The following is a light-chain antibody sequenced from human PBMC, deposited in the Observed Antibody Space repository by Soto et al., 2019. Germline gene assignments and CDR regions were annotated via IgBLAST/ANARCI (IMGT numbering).Light chain of an antibody. CDR3: QSYDTSLSVVV. V-gene: IGLV1-40*01. CDR2: GNI. J-gene: IGLJ2*01. Sequence: QSVLTQPPSMSGAPGQRVTISCTGSSSNIGAGYDVHWYQHLPGTAPKLLIYGNINRPSGVPDRFSGSRSGTSASLAITGLQAEDEAHYYCQSYDTSLSVVVFGGGTKVTVL. CDR1: SSNIGAGYD.